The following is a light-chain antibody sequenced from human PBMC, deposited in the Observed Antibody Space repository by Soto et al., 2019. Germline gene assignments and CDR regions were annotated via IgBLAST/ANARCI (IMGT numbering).Light chain of an antibody. Sequence: EIVLTQSPATLSLSPGERATLSCRASQSITYYLAWYQQKPGKTPRLLIYDASKRATGIPARFSGSGSGTDFTLTISSLEPEDFAVYYCQQRSNWPRTFGGGTKVEIK. V-gene: IGKV3-11*01. CDR3: QQRSNWPRT. CDR1: QSITYY. J-gene: IGKJ4*02. CDR2: DAS.